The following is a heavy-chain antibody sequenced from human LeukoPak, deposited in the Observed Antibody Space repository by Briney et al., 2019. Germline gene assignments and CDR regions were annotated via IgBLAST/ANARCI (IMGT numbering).Heavy chain of an antibody. CDR3: ARAKWLRLRTLGWFDP. D-gene: IGHD5-12*01. V-gene: IGHV5-51*01. J-gene: IGHJ5*02. Sequence: GESLKISCEGSGYSFTSYWIGWVRQMPGKGLEWMGIIYPGDSDTRYSPSFQGQVTISADKSISTAYLQWSSLKASDTARYYCARAKWLRLRTLGWFDPWGQGTLVTVSS. CDR2: IYPGDSDT. CDR1: GYSFTSYW.